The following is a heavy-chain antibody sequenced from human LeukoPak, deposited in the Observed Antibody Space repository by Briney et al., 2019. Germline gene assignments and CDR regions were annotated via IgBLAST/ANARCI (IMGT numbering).Heavy chain of an antibody. V-gene: IGHV5-51*01. CDR1: GYSFTSYW. Sequence: GESLKISCKGSGYSFTSYWIGWVRQMPGKGLEWMGIIYPGDSDTRYGPSFQGQVTISADKSISTASLQWSSLKASDTAMYCARHAMRMIRGAMSAFDIWGQGTMVTVSS. CDR2: IYPGDSDT. D-gene: IGHD3-10*01. CDR3: ARHAMRMIRGAMSAFDI. J-gene: IGHJ3*02.